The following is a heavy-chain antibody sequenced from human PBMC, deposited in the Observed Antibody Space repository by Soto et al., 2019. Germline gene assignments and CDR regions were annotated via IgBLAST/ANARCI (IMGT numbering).Heavy chain of an antibody. CDR3: ARDYYDSSGYPRDAFDI. CDR2: TYYRSKWYT. V-gene: IGHV6-1*01. Sequence: PSQTLSLTCAISGDTISNNSAAWNWNRQSPSRGLEWLGRTYYRSKWYTDYAVSVKSRITINPDTSKNQFSLQLSSVTPEDTAVFYCARDYYDSSGYPRDAFDIWGQGTMVTVS. J-gene: IGHJ3*02. CDR1: GDTISNNSAA. D-gene: IGHD3-22*01.